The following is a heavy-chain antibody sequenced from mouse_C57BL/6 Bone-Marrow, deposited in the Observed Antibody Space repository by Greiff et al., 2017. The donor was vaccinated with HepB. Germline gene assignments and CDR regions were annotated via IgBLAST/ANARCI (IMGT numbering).Heavy chain of an antibody. CDR3: ARDRGEAMDY. J-gene: IGHJ4*01. V-gene: IGHV3-6*01. CDR1: GYSITSGYY. Sequence: EVKLMESGPGLVKPSQSLSLTCSVTGYSITSGYYWNWIRQFPGNKLEWMGYISYDGSNNYNPSLKNRISITRDTSKNQFFLKLNSVTTEDTATYYCARDRGEAMDYWGQGTSVTVSS. CDR2: ISYDGSN.